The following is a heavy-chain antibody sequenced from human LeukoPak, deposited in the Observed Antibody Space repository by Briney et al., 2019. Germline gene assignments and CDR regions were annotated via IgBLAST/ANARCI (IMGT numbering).Heavy chain of an antibody. CDR1: GFTFSSYS. J-gene: IGHJ5*02. CDR2: ISSSSSYI. D-gene: IGHD3-9*01. Sequence: GGSLRLSCAASGFTFSSYSMNWVRQAPGKGLEWVSSISSSSSYIYYADSVKGRFTISRDNAKNSLYLQMNSLRAEDTAVYYCARDSGNSWYNWFDPWGPGTLVTVSS. CDR3: ARDSGNSWYNWFDP. V-gene: IGHV3-21*01.